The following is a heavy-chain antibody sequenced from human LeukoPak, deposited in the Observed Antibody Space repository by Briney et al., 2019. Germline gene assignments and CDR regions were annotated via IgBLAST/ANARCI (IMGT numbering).Heavy chain of an antibody. Sequence: PSETLSLTCAVYGGSFSGYYWSWIRQPPGKGLEWIGEINHSGSTNYNPSLKSRVTISVDTSKNQFSLKLSSVSAADTAVYYCASQSSSWYGAAYDYYMDVWGKGTTVTVSS. J-gene: IGHJ6*03. CDR2: INHSGST. V-gene: IGHV4-34*01. CDR1: GGSFSGYY. CDR3: ASQSSSWYGAAYDYYMDV. D-gene: IGHD6-13*01.